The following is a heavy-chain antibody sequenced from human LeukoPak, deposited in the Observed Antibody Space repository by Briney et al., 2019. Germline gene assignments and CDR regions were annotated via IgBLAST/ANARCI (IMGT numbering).Heavy chain of an antibody. V-gene: IGHV3-30*18. CDR2: ISYDGSNK. J-gene: IGHJ5*02. CDR1: GFTFSSYG. Sequence: GGSLRLSCAASGFTFSSYGMHWVRQAPGKGLEWVAVISYDGSNKYYADSVKGRFTISRDNSKNTLYLQMNSLRAEDTAVYYCAKPEAPYSSSPRGNWFDPWGQGTLVTVSS. CDR3: AKPEAPYSSSPRGNWFDP. D-gene: IGHD6-6*01.